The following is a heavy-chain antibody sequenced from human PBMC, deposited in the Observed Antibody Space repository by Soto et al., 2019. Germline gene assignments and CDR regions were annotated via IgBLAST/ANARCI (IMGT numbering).Heavy chain of an antibody. D-gene: IGHD1-26*01. Sequence: QVQLVQSGAEVKKPGPSVKVSCKASGGTFSSYAISWVRQAPGQGLEWMGGIIPIFGTANYAQKFQGRVTITADESTSTAYMELSSLRSEDTAVYYCARGGYSGARLGDYFDYWGQGTLVTVSS. J-gene: IGHJ4*02. CDR2: IIPIFGTA. CDR3: ARGGYSGARLGDYFDY. V-gene: IGHV1-69*12. CDR1: GGTFSSYA.